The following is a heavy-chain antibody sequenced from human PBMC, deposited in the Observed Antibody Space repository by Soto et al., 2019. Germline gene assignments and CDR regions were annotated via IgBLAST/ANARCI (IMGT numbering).Heavy chain of an antibody. D-gene: IGHD3-22*01. Sequence: VGSLRLSCAASGFTFSSYAMSWVRQAPGKGLEWVSAISGSGGSTYYADSVKGRFTISRDNSKNTLYLQMNSLRAEDTAVYYCAKDRPYYASSGRLFDYWGQGTLLTVSS. CDR1: GFTFSSYA. CDR2: ISGSGGST. V-gene: IGHV3-23*01. CDR3: AKDRPYYASSGRLFDY. J-gene: IGHJ4*02.